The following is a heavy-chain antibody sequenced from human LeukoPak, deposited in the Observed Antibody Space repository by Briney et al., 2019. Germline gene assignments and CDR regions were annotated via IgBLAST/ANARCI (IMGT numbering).Heavy chain of an antibody. CDR1: GFTFDDYA. V-gene: IGHV3-9*01. CDR2: VRWNSDII. Sequence: GRSLRLSCAASGFTFDDYAMHWARQAPGKCLEWVSGVRWNSDIIGYADSVKGRFTISRDSAKNSLYLQMNSVRPEYTAFYYCAKDIRSIVVPPGAMDVWGQGTTVTDSS. J-gene: IGHJ6*02. CDR3: AKDIRSIVVPPGAMDV. D-gene: IGHD2-2*01.